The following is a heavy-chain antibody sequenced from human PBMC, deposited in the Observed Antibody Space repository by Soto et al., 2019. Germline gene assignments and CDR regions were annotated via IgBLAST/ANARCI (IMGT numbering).Heavy chain of an antibody. CDR1: GFTFSSYA. J-gene: IGHJ5*02. D-gene: IGHD2-15*01. CDR3: AKDHVAQVLLLGSRFDH. V-gene: IGHV3-23*01. CDR2: ISGGGGSR. Sequence: EVQLLESGGGLVQPGGSLRLSCAASGFTFSSYAMRWVRQAPGKGLEWVSAISGGGGSRYYADSVKGRFTISRDNSKHTLYLQMHSLRPDDTAVYYRAKDHVAQVLLLGSRFDHWGQGTLVTVSS.